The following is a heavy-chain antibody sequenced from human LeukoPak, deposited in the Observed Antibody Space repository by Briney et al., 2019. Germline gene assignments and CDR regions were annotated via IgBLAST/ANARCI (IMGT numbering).Heavy chain of an antibody. CDR1: GFSLNTSGVG. D-gene: IGHD5-24*01. J-gene: IGHJ4*02. CDR3: AHGRWLQYDHYFDY. CDR2: IYWDDDK. Sequence: SCPTLAKPTQTLTLTCTFSGFSLNTSGVGVGWIRQPPGKALEWLALIYWDDDKHYSPSLKSRLTITKDTSKNQVVLTMTNMDPVDTATYFCAHGRWLQYDHYFDYWGQGTLGTVSS. V-gene: IGHV2-5*02.